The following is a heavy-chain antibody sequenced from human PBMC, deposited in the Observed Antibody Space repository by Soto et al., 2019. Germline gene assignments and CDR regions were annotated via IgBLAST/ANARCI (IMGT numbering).Heavy chain of an antibody. J-gene: IGHJ4*02. D-gene: IGHD2-8*02. V-gene: IGHV1-2*02. CDR2: INPDSGAT. CDR3: ARGDYGTGGYPFPYFDY. CDR1: GYSFTGYY. Sequence: HEHLVQSGAEVKSPGASLKVSCKASGYSFTGYYIHWARQAPGQGLEWMGWINPDSGATNYAQNFQGRVTLTSDTSISTASMDLTSLTSDDTAVYYCARGDYGTGGYPFPYFDYWGQGTLVIVSS.